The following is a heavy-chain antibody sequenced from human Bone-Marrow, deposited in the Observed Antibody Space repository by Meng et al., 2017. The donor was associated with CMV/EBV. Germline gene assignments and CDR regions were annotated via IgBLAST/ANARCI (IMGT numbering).Heavy chain of an antibody. Sequence: GGSLRLSFAASGFTFSSYEMNWVRQAPGKGLEWVSYISSSGSTIYYADSVKGRFTISRDNAKNSLYLQMNSLRAEDTAVYYCARDAPEYGGNSLSYWGQGTLVTVSS. D-gene: IGHD4-23*01. J-gene: IGHJ4*02. V-gene: IGHV3-48*03. CDR1: GFTFSSYE. CDR3: ARDAPEYGGNSLSY. CDR2: ISSSGSTI.